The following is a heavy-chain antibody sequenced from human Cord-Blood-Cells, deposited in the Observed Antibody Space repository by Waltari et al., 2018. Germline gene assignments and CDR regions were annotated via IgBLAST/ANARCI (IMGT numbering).Heavy chain of an antibody. V-gene: IGHV4-59*01. CDR2: IYYSGST. D-gene: IGHD5-12*01. CDR3: ARERGLVATNNWFDP. CDR1: GGSISSYY. J-gene: IGHJ5*02. Sequence: QVQLQESGPGLVKPSETLSLTCTVSGGSISSYYWSWIRQPPGKGLEWIGYIYYSGSTNYNPSLKSRVTISVDTSKNQFSLKLSSVTAADTAVYYCARERGLVATNNWFDPWGQGTLVTVSS.